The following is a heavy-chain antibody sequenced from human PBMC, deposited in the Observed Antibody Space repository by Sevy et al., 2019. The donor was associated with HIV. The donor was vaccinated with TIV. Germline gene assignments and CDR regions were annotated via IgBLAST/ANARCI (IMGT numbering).Heavy chain of an antibody. V-gene: IGHV4-4*07. CDR2: IYPSGIT. CDR3: ARDLGLLWFREFRYYYYGMDV. D-gene: IGHD3-10*01. Sequence: SETLSLTCTVSGGSISSYYWSWIRQPAGKGLEWIGRIYPSGITNYNPSLKSRVTMSVDTSKNQFSLKLSSVTAADTAVYYCARDLGLLWFREFRYYYYGMDVWGQGTTVTVSS. J-gene: IGHJ6*02. CDR1: GGSISSYY.